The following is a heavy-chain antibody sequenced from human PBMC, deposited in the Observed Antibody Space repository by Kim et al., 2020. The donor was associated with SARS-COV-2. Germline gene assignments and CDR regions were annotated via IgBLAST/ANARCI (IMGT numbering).Heavy chain of an antibody. V-gene: IGHV4-59*08. CDR2: T. J-gene: IGHJ4*02. D-gene: IGHD5-12*01. Sequence: TKYNPSRKRRVTVSVDTSKNQFSRKQSSVTAADTAVYYCARHSVGYGYENWGQGTLVTVSS. CDR3: ARHSVGYGYEN.